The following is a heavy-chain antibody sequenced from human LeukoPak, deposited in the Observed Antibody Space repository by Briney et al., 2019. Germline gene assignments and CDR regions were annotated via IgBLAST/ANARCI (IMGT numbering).Heavy chain of an antibody. Sequence: ASVKVSCRASGYTFTNYNIAWVRQAPGQGLEWVGWISAYNSNTKYAQKLQGRVTMTTDTSTSTAYMELRNLRFDDTAIYYCARDGYFDSWGQGTLVTVSS. CDR3: ARDGYFDS. CDR1: GYTFTNYN. CDR2: ISAYNSNT. J-gene: IGHJ4*02. V-gene: IGHV1-18*01.